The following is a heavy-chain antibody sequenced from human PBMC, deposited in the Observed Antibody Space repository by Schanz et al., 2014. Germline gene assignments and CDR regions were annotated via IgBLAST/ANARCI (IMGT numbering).Heavy chain of an antibody. CDR1: GFIFRSYT. J-gene: IGHJ4*02. CDR3: ARRNFYDKSAAFDY. Sequence: EVQLVESGGGLVKPGGSLRLSCTASGFIFRSYTMNWVRQAPGKGLEWVGHSRNKGHSYTSEYAASVKGRFTISRDESESSLYLQMDSLKTEDTAVYYCARRNFYDKSAAFDYWGQGSLVTVSS. D-gene: IGHD3-9*01. V-gene: IGHV3-72*01. CDR2: SRNKGHSYTS.